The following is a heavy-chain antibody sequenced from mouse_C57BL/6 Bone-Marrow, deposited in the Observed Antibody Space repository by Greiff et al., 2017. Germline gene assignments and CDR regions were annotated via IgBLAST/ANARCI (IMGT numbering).Heavy chain of an antibody. Sequence: VQLQQSGAELARPGASVKLSCKASGYTFTSYGISWVKQRTGQGLEWIGEIYPRSGNTYYNEKFKGKATLTGDKSSSTAYMELRSLTSEDSAVYFCAKRRNWAWFAYWGQGTLVTVSA. CDR3: AKRRNWAWFAY. CDR2: IYPRSGNT. D-gene: IGHD4-1*01. J-gene: IGHJ3*01. CDR1: GYTFTSYG. V-gene: IGHV1-81*01.